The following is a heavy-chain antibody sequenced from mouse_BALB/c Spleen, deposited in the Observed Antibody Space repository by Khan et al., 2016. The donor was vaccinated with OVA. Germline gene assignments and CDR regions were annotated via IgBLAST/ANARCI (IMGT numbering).Heavy chain of an antibody. CDR3: ARGVDWYFDV. CDR2: INTYTGEP. CDR1: GYTFTNYG. V-gene: IGHV9-3-1*01. Sequence: QIQLVQSGPELKKPGETVKISCKASGYTFTNYGMNWVKQAPGKGLKWMGWINTYTGEPTYADDFKGRFAFSLETSASTAYLQINNLKNEDTATYFCARGVDWYFDVWGAGTTVTVSS. J-gene: IGHJ1*01.